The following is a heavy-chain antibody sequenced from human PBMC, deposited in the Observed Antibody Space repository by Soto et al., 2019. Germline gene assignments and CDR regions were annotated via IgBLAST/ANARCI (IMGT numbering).Heavy chain of an antibody. CDR1: GGTFSSYA. CDR3: ASYGSGSSNWFDP. CDR2: IIPIFGTA. D-gene: IGHD3-10*01. Sequence: SVKVSCKASGGTFSSYAISWVRQAPGQGLEWMGGIIPIFGTANYAQKFQGRVTITADESTSTAYMELSSLRSEDTAVYYFASYGSGSSNWFDPWGQGTLVTVSS. V-gene: IGHV1-69*13. J-gene: IGHJ5*02.